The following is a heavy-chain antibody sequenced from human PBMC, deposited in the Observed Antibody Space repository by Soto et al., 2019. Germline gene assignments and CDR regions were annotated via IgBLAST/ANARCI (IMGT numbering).Heavy chain of an antibody. V-gene: IGHV3-30*18. CDR2: ITYDGSDK. J-gene: IGHJ5*02. CDR3: AKDPNPNSGSLNWFDP. Sequence: QVHLVESGGGVVQPGRSLRLSCAASGFTFSTYGMHWVRQAPGKGLEWVAVITYDGSDKNYGDSVKGRFTISRDNSRNPLYLQMNSLRAEDTAVYYCAKDPNPNSGSLNWFDPWGQGTLVTVSS. D-gene: IGHD1-26*01. CDR1: GFTFSTYG.